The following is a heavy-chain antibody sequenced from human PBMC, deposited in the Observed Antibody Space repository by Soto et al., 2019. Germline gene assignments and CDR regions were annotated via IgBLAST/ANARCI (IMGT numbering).Heavy chain of an antibody. CDR3: ASKDTAMVAPYYYYGMDA. Sequence: PGESLKISCKGSGYSFTSYWISWVRQMPGKGLEWMGRIDPSDSYTNYSPSFQGHVTISADKSISTAYLQWSSLKASDTAMYYCASKDTAMVAPYYYYGMDAWGQGTTVTVSS. CDR2: IDPSDSYT. J-gene: IGHJ6*02. V-gene: IGHV5-10-1*01. CDR1: GYSFTSYW. D-gene: IGHD5-18*01.